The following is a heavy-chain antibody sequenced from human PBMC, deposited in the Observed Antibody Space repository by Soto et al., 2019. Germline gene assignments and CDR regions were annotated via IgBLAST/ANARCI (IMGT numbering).Heavy chain of an antibody. CDR2: IYYSGST. V-gene: IGHV4-30-4*01. D-gene: IGHD3-22*01. CDR1: GGSISSGDYY. CDR3: ARDYYDSSGYPAYFDY. Sequence: PSETLSLTCTVPGGSISSGDYYWSWIRQPPGKGLEWIGYIYYSGSTYYNPSLKSRVTISVDTSKNQFSLKLSSVTAADTAVYYCARDYYDSSGYPAYFDYWGQGTLVTVSS. J-gene: IGHJ4*02.